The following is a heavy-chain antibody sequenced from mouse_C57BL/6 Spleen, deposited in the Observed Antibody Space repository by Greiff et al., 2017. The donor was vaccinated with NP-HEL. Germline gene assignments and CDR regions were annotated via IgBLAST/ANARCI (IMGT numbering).Heavy chain of an antibody. D-gene: IGHD2-2*01. CDR1: GFNIKDDY. J-gene: IGHJ3*01. Sequence: EVQLQQSGAELVRPGASVKLSCTASGFNIKDDYMHWVKQRPEQGLEWIGWIDPENGDTEYASKFQGKATITADTSSNTAYLQLSSLTSEDTAVYYCTTDHAYDVPFAYWGQGTLVTVSA. CDR3: TTDHAYDVPFAY. V-gene: IGHV14-4*01. CDR2: IDPENGDT.